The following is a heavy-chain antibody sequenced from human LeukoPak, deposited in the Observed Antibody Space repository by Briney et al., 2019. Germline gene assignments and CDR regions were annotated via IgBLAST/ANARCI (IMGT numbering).Heavy chain of an antibody. CDR3: AKGDNYGSGSYYNN. CDR1: GFTFDDYA. CDR2: ISWNSGSI. J-gene: IGHJ4*02. V-gene: IGHV3-9*03. D-gene: IGHD3-10*01. Sequence: PGRSLRLSCAASGFTFDDYAVHWVRQAPGKGLEWVSGISWNSGSIGYADSVKGRFTISRDNAKNSLYLQMNSLRAEDMALYYCAKGDNYGSGSYYNNWGQGTLVTVSS.